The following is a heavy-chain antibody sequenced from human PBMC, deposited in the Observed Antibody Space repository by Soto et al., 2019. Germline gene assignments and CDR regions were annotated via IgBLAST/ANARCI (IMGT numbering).Heavy chain of an antibody. D-gene: IGHD6-19*01. V-gene: IGHV4-59*01. Sequence: PSETLSLTCTVSGGSISSYYWSWIRQPPGKGLEWLGYIFYNGNTNYNPSLKSRVTISVDTSKNQFSLNLSSVTAADTAVYYCARCADSIGWYTYWGQGTQVTV. CDR1: GGSISSYY. CDR3: ARCADSIGWYTY. J-gene: IGHJ4*02. CDR2: IFYNGNT.